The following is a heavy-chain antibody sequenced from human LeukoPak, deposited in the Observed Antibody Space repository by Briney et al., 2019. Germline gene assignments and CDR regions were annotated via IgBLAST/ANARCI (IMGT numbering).Heavy chain of an antibody. J-gene: IGHJ4*02. CDR2: INHSGST. V-gene: IGHV4-34*01. CDR3: ARTPIYYYDNSGYYN. CDR1: GGSFSGYY. Sequence: SETLSLTCAVYGGSFSGYYWSWIRQPPGKGLEWIGEINHSGSTNYNPSLKSRVTMSVDTSKNQFSLKLSSVTAADTAVYFCARTPIYYYDNSGYYNWGQGALVTVSS. D-gene: IGHD3-22*01.